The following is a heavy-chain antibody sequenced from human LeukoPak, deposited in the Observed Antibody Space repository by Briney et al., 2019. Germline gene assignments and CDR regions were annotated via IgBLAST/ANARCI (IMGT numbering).Heavy chain of an antibody. CDR3: AKSRLGTDTSTVHSFVY. J-gene: IGHJ4*02. V-gene: IGHV4-59*11. CDR1: GDSISSLY. D-gene: IGHD4-11*01. Sequence: PSETLSLTCSVSGDSISSLYWNWIRHPPGEGLEWIGFIYHSGTVTYNPSLKSRGTMSVDTSKNQVSLKLTSVTAADTAVYYCAKSRLGTDTSTVHSFVYWGQGILVTVSS. CDR2: IYHSGTV.